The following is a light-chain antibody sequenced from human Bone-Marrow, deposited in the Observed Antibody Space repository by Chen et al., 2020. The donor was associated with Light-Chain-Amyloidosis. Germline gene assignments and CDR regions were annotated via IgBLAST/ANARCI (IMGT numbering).Light chain of an antibody. CDR3: QQYGTSPLT. V-gene: IGKV3-20*01. CDR2: GSS. CDR1: QTISSNY. J-gene: IGKJ4*01. Sequence: EIVLTKSPGTLSLSPGEGANLSCRASQTISSNYLTWYQQKFGQAPRLLIYGSSSRATGIPDRFTGSGYGTDFTLTINRLEPEDFAMYYCQQYGTSPLTFGGGTKVEIK.